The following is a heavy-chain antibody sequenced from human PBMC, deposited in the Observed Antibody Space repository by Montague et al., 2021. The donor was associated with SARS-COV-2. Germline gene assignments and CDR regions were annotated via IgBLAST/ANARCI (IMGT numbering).Heavy chain of an antibody. V-gene: IGHV4-4*02. CDR3: ALPLGGARFDP. CDR1: GGSISSDNW. Sequence: SETLSLTCTVSGGSISSDNWWTWVRQPPGTGLEWIGDIFHSGTTNYNPSLKSRLTISVDKSKNQISLKLIFVTAADTAMYYCALPLGGARFDPWGQGTLVTVSS. J-gene: IGHJ5*02. D-gene: IGHD3-16*01. CDR2: IFHSGTT.